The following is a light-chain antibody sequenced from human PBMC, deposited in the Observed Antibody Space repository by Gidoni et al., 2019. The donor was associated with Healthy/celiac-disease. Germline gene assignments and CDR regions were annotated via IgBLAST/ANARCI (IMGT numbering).Light chain of an antibody. CDR2: DAS. J-gene: IGKJ2*01. CDR3: RQHSNWLYT. CDR1: QSVSSY. Sequence: EIVLTQSPATPSLSPGERATLSCRASQSVSSYLAWYQQKPGQAPRLLINDASNRAAGIPARISSGRSGTNYTLTISSLEPEDFAVYYYRQHSNWLYTFGQGTKLEIK. V-gene: IGKV3-11*01.